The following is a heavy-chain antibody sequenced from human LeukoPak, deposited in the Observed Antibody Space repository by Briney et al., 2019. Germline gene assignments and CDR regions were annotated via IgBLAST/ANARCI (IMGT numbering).Heavy chain of an antibody. J-gene: IGHJ5*02. CDR3: ARDSDLVVAATPRGTPDWFDP. Sequence: GASVTVSCTASGYTFTSYGISWVRQAPGQGLEWMGWISAYNGNTNYAQKVQGRVTMTTDTSTSTAYMELRSLRSDDAAVYYCARDSDLVVAATPRGTPDWFDPWGQGTLVTVSS. CDR2: ISAYNGNT. D-gene: IGHD2-15*01. CDR1: GYTFTSYG. V-gene: IGHV1-18*01.